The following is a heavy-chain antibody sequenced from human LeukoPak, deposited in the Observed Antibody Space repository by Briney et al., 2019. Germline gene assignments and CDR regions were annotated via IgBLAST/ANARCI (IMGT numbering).Heavy chain of an antibody. J-gene: IGHJ4*02. CDR3: ARDWSNVVTAI. CDR1: GFTFSSYA. CDR2: ISYDGSNK. D-gene: IGHD3-22*01. V-gene: IGHV3-30-3*01. Sequence: PGRSLRLSCAASGFTFSSYATHWVRQAPGKGLEWVAVISYDGSNKYYADSVKGRFTISRDNSKNTLYLQMNSLRAEDTAVYYCARDWSNVVTAIWGQGTLVTVSS.